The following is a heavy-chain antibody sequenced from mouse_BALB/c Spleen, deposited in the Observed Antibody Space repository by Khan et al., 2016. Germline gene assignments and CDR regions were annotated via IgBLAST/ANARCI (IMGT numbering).Heavy chain of an antibody. D-gene: IGHD2-3*01. CDR3: ARAGWLLVYCDY. CDR1: GFTFTSYT. Sequence: QVQLQQSGAELARPGASVKMSCKASGFTFTSYTMFWVKQRPGQGLEWIGYIAPRSDYTDYNQKFKDKATLTADKSSTTAYMQLNSLTSEDSALYYCARAGWLLVYCDYWGQVTTLTVSS. J-gene: IGHJ2*01. V-gene: IGHV1-4*01. CDR2: IAPRSDYT.